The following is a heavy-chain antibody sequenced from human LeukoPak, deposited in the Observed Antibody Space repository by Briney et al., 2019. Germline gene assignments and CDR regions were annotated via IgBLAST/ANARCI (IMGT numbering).Heavy chain of an antibody. D-gene: IGHD1-26*01. J-gene: IGHJ6*02. CDR1: GGSISSGSYY. CDR2: IYTSGST. CDR3: ARHVSGFYYYGMDV. V-gene: IGHV4-61*02. Sequence: PSETLSLTCTVSGGSISSGSYYWSWIRQPAGKGLEWIGRIYTSGSTNYNPSLKSRVTISVDTSKNQFSLKLSSVTAADTAVYYCARHVSGFYYYGMDVWGQGTTVTVSS.